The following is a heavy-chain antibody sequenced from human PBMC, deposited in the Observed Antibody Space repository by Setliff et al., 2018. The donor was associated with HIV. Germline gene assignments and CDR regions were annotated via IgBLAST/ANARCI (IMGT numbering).Heavy chain of an antibody. Sequence: QPGGSLRLSCAASGFTVSDNHMTWGRQAPGKGLEWVSFIYSDGKTYYADSVQGRFTNSRDDSKNMLYLQMRSLKVDDTAAYYCAKGVKWHDPWGQGTLVTVSS. J-gene: IGHJ5*02. V-gene: IGHV3-53*01. D-gene: IGHD2-8*01. CDR3: AKGVKWHDP. CDR2: IYSDGKT. CDR1: GFTVSDNH.